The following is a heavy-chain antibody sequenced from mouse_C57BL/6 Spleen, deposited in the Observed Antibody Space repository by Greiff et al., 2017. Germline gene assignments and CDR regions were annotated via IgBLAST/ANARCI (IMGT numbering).Heavy chain of an antibody. Sequence: EVQLQESGAELVKPGASVKLSCTASGFNITAYYMHWVKQSTEKSLEWIGRIDPEDGETKYAPKFQGKATITADTSSNTAYLQLSSLTSEDTAGDYCATAQFYYAMDYWGQGTSVTVSS. CDR3: ATAQFYYAMDY. CDR2: IDPEDGET. V-gene: IGHV14-2*01. J-gene: IGHJ4*01. CDR1: GFNITAYY. D-gene: IGHD3-2*02.